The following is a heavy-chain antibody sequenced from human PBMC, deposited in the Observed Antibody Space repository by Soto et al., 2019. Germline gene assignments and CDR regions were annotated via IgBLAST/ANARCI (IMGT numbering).Heavy chain of an antibody. J-gene: IGHJ3*02. V-gene: IGHV3-33*08. CDR2: IWYDGSNK. CDR1: GIIFSSYG. CDR3: ARYPQEKDACDI. Sequence: PVRPLRLPFADSGIIFSSYGIHLYRQTPGKGLEWVAVIWYDGSNKYYADSVKGRFTISRDNSKNTLYLQMNSLRDEDTGVYYCARYPQEKDACDIWGQGTIVTVSS.